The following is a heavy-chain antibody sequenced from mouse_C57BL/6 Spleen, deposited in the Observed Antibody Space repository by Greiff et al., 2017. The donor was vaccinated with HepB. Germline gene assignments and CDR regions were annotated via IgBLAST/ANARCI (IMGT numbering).Heavy chain of an antibody. D-gene: IGHD1-1*01. J-gene: IGHJ1*03. CDR2: IDPSDSYT. CDR1: GYTFTSYW. CDR3: ARILRYGYFDV. Sequence: VQLQQSGAELVKPGASVKLSCKASGYTFTSYWMQWVKQRPGQGLEWIGEIDPSDSYTNYNQKFKGKATLTVDTSSSTAYMQLSSLTSEDSAVYYCARILRYGYFDVWGTGTTVTVSS. V-gene: IGHV1-50*01.